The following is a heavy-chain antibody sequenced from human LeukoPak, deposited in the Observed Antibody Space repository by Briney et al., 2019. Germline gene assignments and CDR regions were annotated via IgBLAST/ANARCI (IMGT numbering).Heavy chain of an antibody. J-gene: IGHJ4*02. Sequence: ASVKVSCKASGGTFSSYAISWVRQAPGQGLEWMGGIIPIFGTADYAQKFQGRVTITADKSTSTAYMELSSLRSEDTAVYYCARSSIIAAAGPYYFDYWGQGTLVTVSS. CDR2: IIPIFGTA. CDR1: GGTFSSYA. D-gene: IGHD6-13*01. CDR3: ARSSIIAAAGPYYFDY. V-gene: IGHV1-69*06.